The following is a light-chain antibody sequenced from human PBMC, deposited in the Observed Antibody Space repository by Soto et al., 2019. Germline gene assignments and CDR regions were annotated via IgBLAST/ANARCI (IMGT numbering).Light chain of an antibody. J-gene: IGKJ1*01. CDR1: QSVSNN. V-gene: IGKV3-15*01. Sequence: EIVMTQSPATLSVSPGERATLSCRASQSVSNNLAWHQQKHGQAPRLLFYGASTRATGIPARFSGSGSGTALTLTISSLQSDDFAVYCCQQYSNWPRWGVGQGAKVHIK. CDR2: GAS. CDR3: QQYSNWPRWG.